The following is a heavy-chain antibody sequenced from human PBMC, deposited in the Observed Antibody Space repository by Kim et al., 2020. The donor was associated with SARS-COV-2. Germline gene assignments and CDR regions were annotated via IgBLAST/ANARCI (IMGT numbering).Heavy chain of an antibody. V-gene: IGHV3-72*01. Sequence: GGSLRLSCAASGFTFSDHYMDWVRQAPGKGLEWVGRARNKAEGYTTEYAASVKGRFTISRDDSRNSLYLLLISLRTDDTAVYFCTRGGTSANSYYSPMDVWGQGTTVTVSS. CDR3: TRGGTSANSYYSPMDV. CDR2: ARNKAEGYTT. J-gene: IGHJ6*02. CDR1: GFTFSDHY. D-gene: IGHD5-12*01.